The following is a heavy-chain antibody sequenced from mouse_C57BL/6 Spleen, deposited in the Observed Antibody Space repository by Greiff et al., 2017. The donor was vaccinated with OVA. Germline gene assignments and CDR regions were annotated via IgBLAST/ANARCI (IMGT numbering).Heavy chain of an antibody. CDR2: IYPGSGDT. CDR3: TWGPRAMDY. Sequence: EVQLQQSGTVLARPGASVKMSCKTSGYTFTSYGMRWVKPRPGQGLEWIGAIYPGSGDTCYNEKFKGKATLTAVTSSSTAYMELSSLTNEDSAVYYCTWGPRAMDYWGQGTSVTVSS. V-gene: IGHV1-5*01. J-gene: IGHJ4*01. CDR1: GYTFTSYG. D-gene: IGHD4-1*01.